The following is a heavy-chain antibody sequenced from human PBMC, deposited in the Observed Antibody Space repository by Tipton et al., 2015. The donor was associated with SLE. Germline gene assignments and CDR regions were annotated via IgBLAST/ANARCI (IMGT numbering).Heavy chain of an antibody. Sequence: TLSLTCTVSGGSINSYYWSWIRQPPGKGLEWIGYIYYSGSTNYNPSPKSRVTISVDTSKNQFSLKLSSVTAADTAVYYCAGGGGYFDYWGQGTLVTVSS. J-gene: IGHJ4*02. CDR2: IYYSGST. CDR1: GGSINSYY. D-gene: IGHD3-16*01. V-gene: IGHV4-59*12. CDR3: AGGGGYFDY.